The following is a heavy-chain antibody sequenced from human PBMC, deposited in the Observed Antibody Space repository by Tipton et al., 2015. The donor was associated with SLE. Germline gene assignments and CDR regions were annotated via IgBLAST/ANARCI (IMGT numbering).Heavy chain of an antibody. V-gene: IGHV3-64*02. Sequence: SLRLSCAVSGFTLPDYAMHWVRPAPGKGLEYVSAISSNGASTYYADSLKGRFTISRDVSKNTLSLQMGSLRAEDMAVYFCAGEAYSGSSGDYFDYWGQGTLVTVSS. D-gene: IGHD6-6*01. J-gene: IGHJ4*02. CDR2: ISSNGAST. CDR3: AGEAYSGSSGDYFDY. CDR1: GFTLPDYA.